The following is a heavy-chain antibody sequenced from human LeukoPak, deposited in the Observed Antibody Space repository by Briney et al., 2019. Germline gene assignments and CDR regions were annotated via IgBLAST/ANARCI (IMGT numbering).Heavy chain of an antibody. V-gene: IGHV3-33*01. CDR1: GFTFSSYG. D-gene: IGHD3-22*01. Sequence: GRSLRLSCAASGFTFSSYGMHWVRQAPGKGPEWVAVIWYDGSNKYYADSVKGRFTISRDNSKNTLYLQMNSLRAEDTAVYYCAREVVDYYDSSGYANYYYYGMDVWGQGTTVTVSS. J-gene: IGHJ6*02. CDR3: AREVVDYYDSSGYANYYYYGMDV. CDR2: IWYDGSNK.